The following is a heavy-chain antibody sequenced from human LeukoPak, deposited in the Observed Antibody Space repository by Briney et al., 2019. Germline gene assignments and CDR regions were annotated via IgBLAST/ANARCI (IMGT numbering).Heavy chain of an antibody. CDR2: ISSSSSYI. V-gene: IGHV3-21*01. CDR1: GITFSSYS. D-gene: IGHD5-12*01. Sequence: GGSLRLSCAASGITFSSYSMNWVRQAPGKGLEWVSSISSSSSYIYYADSVKGRFTISRDNAKNSLYLQMNSLRAEDTAVYYCARVGGYDGVYYFDYWGQGTLVTVSS. J-gene: IGHJ4*02. CDR3: ARVGGYDGVYYFDY.